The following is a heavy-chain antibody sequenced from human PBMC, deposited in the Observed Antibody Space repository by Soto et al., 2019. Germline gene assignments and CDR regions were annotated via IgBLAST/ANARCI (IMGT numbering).Heavy chain of an antibody. D-gene: IGHD2-21*02. CDR3: ASPGDGADDAFDI. CDR1: GYTFTSYG. CDR2: ISAYNGNT. V-gene: IGHV1-18*01. J-gene: IGHJ3*02. Sequence: GASVKVSCKASGYTFTSYGISWVRQAPGQGLEWMGWISAYNGNTNYAQKLQGRVTMTTDTSTSTAYMELSSLRSEDTAVYYCASPGDGADDAFDIWGQGTMVTVSS.